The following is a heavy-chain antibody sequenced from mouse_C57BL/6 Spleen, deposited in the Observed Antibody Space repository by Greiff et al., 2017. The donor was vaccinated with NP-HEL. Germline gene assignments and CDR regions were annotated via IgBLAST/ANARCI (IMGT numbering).Heavy chain of an antibody. J-gene: IGHJ4*01. CDR2: LYPFLVRT. CDR1: FSPFPLSF. CDR3: ARPHYYAMDY. V-gene: IGHV1-55*01. Sequence: VQLQQSGAELVKPFSSVKMSCKSSFSPFPLSFLPFFPPLPFPFLSFIFALYPFLVRTNYNKKFKSKATLTVDTSSSTAYMQLSSLTSEDSAVYYCARPHYYAMDYWGQGTSVTVSS.